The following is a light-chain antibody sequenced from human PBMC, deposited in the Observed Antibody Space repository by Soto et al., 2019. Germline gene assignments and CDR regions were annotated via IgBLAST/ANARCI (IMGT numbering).Light chain of an antibody. Sequence: EIVMTQSPATLSVSPGERATVSCRASQSVSRNLAWYQQKPGQAPRLLIYGASSRATGIPVRFSGSGSGTEFTLTISSLQSEDFAVYCCQQYNKWPPLTFGGGTKVEIK. V-gene: IGKV3-15*01. CDR1: QSVSRN. J-gene: IGKJ4*01. CDR3: QQYNKWPPLT. CDR2: GAS.